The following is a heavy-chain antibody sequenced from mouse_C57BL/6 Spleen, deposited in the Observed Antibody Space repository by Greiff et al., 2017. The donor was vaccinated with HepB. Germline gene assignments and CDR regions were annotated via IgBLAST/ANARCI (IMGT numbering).Heavy chain of an antibody. D-gene: IGHD2-3*01. CDR1: GYTFTDYN. J-gene: IGHJ3*01. V-gene: IGHV1-22*01. CDR2: INPNNGGT. CDR3: AIYDGELGGFAY. Sequence: VQLQQSGPELVKPGASVKMSCKASGYTFTDYNMHWVKQSHGKSLEWIGYINPNNGGTSYNQKFKGKATLTVNKSSSTAYMKLRSLTSEDAAVYYCAIYDGELGGFAYWGQGTLVTVSA.